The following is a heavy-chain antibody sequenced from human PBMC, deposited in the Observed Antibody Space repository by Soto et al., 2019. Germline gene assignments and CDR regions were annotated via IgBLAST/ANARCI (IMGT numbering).Heavy chain of an antibody. Sequence: GGSLRLSCAASGFTFDDYGMTWVRQVPGKGLEWVSDINWNGGSTAYTDSVKGRFTISRDNAKNFLYLQMNSLRAEDTALYYCARDDYYDSSGRAFDYWGQGTLVTVSS. CDR3: ARDDYYDSSGRAFDY. D-gene: IGHD3-22*01. CDR1: GFTFDDYG. J-gene: IGHJ4*02. CDR2: INWNGGST. V-gene: IGHV3-20*04.